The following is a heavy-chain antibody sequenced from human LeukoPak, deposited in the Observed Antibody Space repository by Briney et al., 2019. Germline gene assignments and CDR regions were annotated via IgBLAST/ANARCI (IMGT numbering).Heavy chain of an antibody. CDR1: GGSFSGYY. V-gene: IGHV4-34*01. CDR2: INHSGST. CDR3: ASWRDYYYYYMDV. Sequence: SETLSLTCAVYGGSFSGYYWSWIRHPPGKGLEWIGEINHSGSTNYNPSLKSRVTISVDTSKNQFSLKLSSVTAADTAVYYCASWRDYYYYYMDVWGKGTTVTVSS. J-gene: IGHJ6*03.